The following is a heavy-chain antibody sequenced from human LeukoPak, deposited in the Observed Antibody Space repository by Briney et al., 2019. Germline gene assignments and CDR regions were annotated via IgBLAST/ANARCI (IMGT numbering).Heavy chain of an antibody. CDR1: GYIFTSYY. J-gene: IGHJ4*02. CDR2: INPNGGST. CDR3: GRGTTVTPFEY. V-gene: IGHV1-46*01. Sequence: ASVKVSCKASGYIFTSYYVHWVRQAPGQGLEWMGIINPNGGSTSYSQKFQDRITLTRDTSTSTVYMELSSLRSDDTAIYYCGRGTTVTPFEYWGQGTLFTVS. D-gene: IGHD4-17*01.